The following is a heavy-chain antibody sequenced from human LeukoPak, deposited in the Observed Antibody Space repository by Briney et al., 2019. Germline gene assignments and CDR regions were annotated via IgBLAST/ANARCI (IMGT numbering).Heavy chain of an antibody. J-gene: IGHJ4*02. CDR3: ARRAGAYSHPYDY. D-gene: IGHD4/OR15-4a*01. Sequence: PGGSLRLSCAASGFTFSGYGMSWVRQAPGKGLEWVSTISASGGSTYYADSVKGRFTISRDNSKNTLYLQMNSLRAEDTAVYYCARRAGAYSHPYDYWGQGTLVTVSS. CDR2: ISASGGST. V-gene: IGHV3-23*01. CDR1: GFTFSGYG.